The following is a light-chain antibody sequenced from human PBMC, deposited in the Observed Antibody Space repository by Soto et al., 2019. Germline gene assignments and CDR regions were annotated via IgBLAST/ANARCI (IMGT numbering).Light chain of an antibody. CDR1: QSISSNY. CDR3: HHYNRSPIFT. CDR2: GAS. V-gene: IGKV3-20*01. J-gene: IGKJ3*01. Sequence: EIVLTQSPGTLSLSPGERATLSCRASQSISSNYLAWYQQRPGQTPRLLIYGASSRGAGIPDRFSGSGSGTDFTLTISRLEPEDFVVYYCHHYNRSPIFTFGPGTAVDLK.